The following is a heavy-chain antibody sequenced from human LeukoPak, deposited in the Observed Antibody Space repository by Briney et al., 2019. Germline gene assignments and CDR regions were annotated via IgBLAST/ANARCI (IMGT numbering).Heavy chain of an antibody. V-gene: IGHV3-33*01. D-gene: IGHD4-17*01. CDR3: ARERDLYGDYVFNGMDV. J-gene: IGHJ6*02. Sequence: GGSLRLSCAASGFTFSSYGMHWVRQAPGKGLEWVAVIWYDGSNKYYADSVKGRFTISRDNSKNTLYLQMNSLRAEDTAVYYCARERDLYGDYVFNGMDVWGQGTTVTVSS. CDR1: GFTFSSYG. CDR2: IWYDGSNK.